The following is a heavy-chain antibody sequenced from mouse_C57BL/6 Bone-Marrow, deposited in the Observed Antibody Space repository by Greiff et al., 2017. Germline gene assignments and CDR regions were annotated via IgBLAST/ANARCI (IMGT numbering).Heavy chain of an antibody. D-gene: IGHD1-1*01. Sequence: EVKLMESGGGLVKPGGSLKLSCAASGFTFSDYGMHWVRQAPEKGLEWVAYISSGSSTIYYADTVKGRFTISRDNAKNTLFLQMTSLRSEDTAMYYCARTITTVVAPPWFAYWGQGTLVTVSA. V-gene: IGHV5-17*01. CDR3: ARTITTVVAPPWFAY. J-gene: IGHJ3*01. CDR1: GFTFSDYG. CDR2: ISSGSSTI.